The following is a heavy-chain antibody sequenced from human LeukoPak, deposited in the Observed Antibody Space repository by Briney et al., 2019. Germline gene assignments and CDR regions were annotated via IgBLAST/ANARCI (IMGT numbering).Heavy chain of an antibody. Sequence: ASVKVSCKASGYTFTGYYMHWVRQAPGQGLEWMGWINPNSGGTNYAQKFQGRVTMTRDTSISTTYMELSRLRSDDTAVYYCARRRSSGWYPFDYWGQGTPVTVSS. D-gene: IGHD6-19*01. J-gene: IGHJ4*02. V-gene: IGHV1-2*02. CDR2: INPNSGGT. CDR3: ARRRSSGWYPFDY. CDR1: GYTFTGYY.